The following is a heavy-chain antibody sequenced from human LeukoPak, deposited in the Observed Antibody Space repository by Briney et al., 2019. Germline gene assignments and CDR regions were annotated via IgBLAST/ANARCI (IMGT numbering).Heavy chain of an antibody. CDR2: IYYSGST. J-gene: IGHJ3*02. V-gene: IGHV4-34*01. Sequence: SETLSLTCAVYGGSFSGYYWSWIRQPPGKGLEWIGYIYYSGSTYYNPSLKSRVTISVDTSKNQFSLKLSSVTAADTAVYYCATSFYGDYRPQSAFDIWGQGTMVTVSS. CDR1: GGSFSGYY. D-gene: IGHD4-17*01. CDR3: ATSFYGDYRPQSAFDI.